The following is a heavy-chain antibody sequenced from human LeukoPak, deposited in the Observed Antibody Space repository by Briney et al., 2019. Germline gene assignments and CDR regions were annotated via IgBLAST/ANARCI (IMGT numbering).Heavy chain of an antibody. CDR2: VNTNTGNP. D-gene: IGHD3-22*01. Sequence: ASVKVSCKPSGYTFTDYAINWVRQAPGQGLEYMGWVNTNTGNPTYAQGFTGRFVFSSDSSVSTAYLQITSLKADDSAIYFCASCDDSSGYFAYWGQGTLVTVSS. J-gene: IGHJ4*02. V-gene: IGHV7-4-1*02. CDR3: ASCDDSSGYFAY. CDR1: GYTFTDYA.